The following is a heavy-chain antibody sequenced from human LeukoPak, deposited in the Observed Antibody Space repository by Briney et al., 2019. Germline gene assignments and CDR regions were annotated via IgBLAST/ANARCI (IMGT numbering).Heavy chain of an antibody. V-gene: IGHV4-31*03. CDR3: ARVVLCGGDCYSGDAFDI. D-gene: IGHD2-21*02. CDR1: GGSISSGGYY. CDR2: IYYSGST. Sequence: TLSLTCTVSGGSISSGGYYWSWIRQHPGKGLEWIGYIYYSGSTYYNPSLKSRVTISVDTSKNQFSLKLSSVTAADTAVYYCARVVLCGGDCYSGDAFDIWGQGTMVTVSS. J-gene: IGHJ3*02.